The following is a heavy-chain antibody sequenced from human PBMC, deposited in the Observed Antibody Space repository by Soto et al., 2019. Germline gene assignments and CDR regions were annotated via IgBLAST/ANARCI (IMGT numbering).Heavy chain of an antibody. J-gene: IGHJ5*02. CDR2: ISAYNDNT. CDR1: GYTFTSYG. V-gene: IGHV1-18*01. Sequence: GASVKVSCKASGYTFTSYGISWVRQAPGQGLERMGWISAYNDNTNYAQKLQGRVTMTTDTSSSTAYMELRSLRSDDTAVYYCARDLRGPIGWFDPWGQGTLVTVSS. CDR3: ARDLRGPIGWFDP. D-gene: IGHD3-16*01.